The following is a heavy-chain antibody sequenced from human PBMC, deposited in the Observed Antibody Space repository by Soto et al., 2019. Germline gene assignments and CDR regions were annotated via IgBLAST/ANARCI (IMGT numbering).Heavy chain of an antibody. CDR3: AKGYSDSYYGVFDY. V-gene: IGHV3-23*05. J-gene: IGHJ4*02. Sequence: GGSLRLSCAASGFTFSSYAMTWVRQSPGKGLEWVSTIDGSGSKTYYADSVKGRFTISRDNSKNTLSLQLNSLRAEDTAIYYCAKGYSDSYYGVFDYWGQGTLVTVSS. D-gene: IGHD1-26*01. CDR1: GFTFSSYA. CDR2: IDGSGSKT.